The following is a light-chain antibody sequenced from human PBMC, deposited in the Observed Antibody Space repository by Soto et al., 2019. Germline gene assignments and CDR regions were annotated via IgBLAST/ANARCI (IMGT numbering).Light chain of an antibody. J-gene: IGKJ1*01. V-gene: IGKV1-12*01. CDR1: RDISNS. Sequence: DIQMTQSPSSVSASVGDRLTITCRASRDISNSLAWYQQTPGKAPKLLLRGASSLHRGVPSRFSGGGAGTEFTLTSSSLQPEDFATYYGQQTSAFPSTFGQGTKVDVK. CDR3: QQTSAFPST. CDR2: GAS.